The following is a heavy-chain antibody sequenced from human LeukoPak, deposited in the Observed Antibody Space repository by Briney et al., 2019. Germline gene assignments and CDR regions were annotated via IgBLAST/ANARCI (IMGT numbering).Heavy chain of an antibody. CDR2: IIPIFGTA. Sequence: SVKVSCKASGYTFTSYAISWVRQAPGQGLEWMGGIIPIFGTANYAQKFQGRVTITADESTSTAYMELSSLRSEDTAVYYCARHSFAIPPPGYFQHWGQGTLVTVSS. CDR3: ARHSFAIPPPGYFQH. V-gene: IGHV1-69*13. D-gene: IGHD2-2*01. J-gene: IGHJ1*01. CDR1: GYTFTSYA.